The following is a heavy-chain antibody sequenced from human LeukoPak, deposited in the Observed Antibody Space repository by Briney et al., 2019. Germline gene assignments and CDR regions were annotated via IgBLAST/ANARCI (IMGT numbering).Heavy chain of an antibody. J-gene: IGHJ6*02. V-gene: IGHV1-18*01. CDR2: ISAYNGNT. D-gene: IGHD6-19*01. Sequence: ASVKVSCKASGYTFTSYGISWVRQAPGQGLEWMGWISAYNGNTNYAQKLQGRVTMTTDTSTSTAYMELRILRSDDTAVYYCARDSDSSGWPVYYYYGMDVWGQGTTVTVSS. CDR3: ARDSDSSGWPVYYYYGMDV. CDR1: GYTFTSYG.